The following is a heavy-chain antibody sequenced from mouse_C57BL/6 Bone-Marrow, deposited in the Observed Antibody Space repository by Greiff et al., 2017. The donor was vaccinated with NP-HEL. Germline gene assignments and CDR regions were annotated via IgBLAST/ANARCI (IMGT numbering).Heavy chain of an antibody. D-gene: IGHD1-1*01. V-gene: IGHV1-81*01. Sequence: VQLQQPGAELARPGASVKLSCKASGYTFTSYGISWVKQRTGQGLEWIGEIYPRSGNTYYNEKFKGKATLTADKSSSTAYMELRSLTSEDSAVYFCARDHYYGSSHDYWGQGTTLTVSS. CDR2: IYPRSGNT. CDR3: ARDHYYGSSHDY. J-gene: IGHJ2*01. CDR1: GYTFTSYG.